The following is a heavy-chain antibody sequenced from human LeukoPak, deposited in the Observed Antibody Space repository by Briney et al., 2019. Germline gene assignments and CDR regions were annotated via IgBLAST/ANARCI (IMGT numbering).Heavy chain of an antibody. V-gene: IGHV4-59*01. J-gene: IGHJ4*02. CDR2: IYDYGTT. CDR3: ARGIRYGNDF. D-gene: IGHD6-13*01. Sequence: SETLSLTCNVSGGSIVNYYWTWVRQPPGKGLEWIGYIYDYGTTNYNPSLKSRVTISVDTSKNQFSLSLTSVTAADTAVYYCARGIRYGNDFWGQGTLVTVSS. CDR1: GGSIVNYY.